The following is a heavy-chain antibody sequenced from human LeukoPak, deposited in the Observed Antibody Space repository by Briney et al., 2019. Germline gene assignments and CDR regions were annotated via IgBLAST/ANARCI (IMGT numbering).Heavy chain of an antibody. J-gene: IGHJ4*02. V-gene: IGHV4-34*01. Sequence: SSETLSLTCAVYGGSFSGYHWSWIRQPPGKGLEWIGEINHSGSTNYNPSLKSRVTISVDTSKNQFSLKLSSVTAADTAVYYCARRYSSSWYVGYWGQGTLVTVSS. D-gene: IGHD6-13*01. CDR3: ARRYSSSWYVGY. CDR2: INHSGST. CDR1: GGSFSGYH.